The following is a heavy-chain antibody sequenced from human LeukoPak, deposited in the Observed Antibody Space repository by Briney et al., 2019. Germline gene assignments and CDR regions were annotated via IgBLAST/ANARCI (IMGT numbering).Heavy chain of an antibody. CDR2: IYSGGST. V-gene: IGHV3-66*01. CDR1: GFTVSSNY. J-gene: IGHJ6*02. D-gene: IGHD3-22*01. CDR3: ASSPYYYDSSGYYYYGMDV. Sequence: GGSLRLSRAASGFTVSSNYMSWVRQAPGKGLEWVSVIYSGGSTYYADSVKGRLTISRDNSKNTLYLQMNSLRAEDTAVYYCASSPYYYDSSGYYYYGMDVWGQGTTVTVSS.